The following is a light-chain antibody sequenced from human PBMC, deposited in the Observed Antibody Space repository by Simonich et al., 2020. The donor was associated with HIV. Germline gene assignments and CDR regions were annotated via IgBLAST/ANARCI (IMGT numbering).Light chain of an antibody. Sequence: DIVIMQAPDSLAVSLGERATIYRKSSQWVLNRSNTQNYLAWYQQKPEQPPQLLIYWASTRESGVPDRVSSSWSGTDFTLTISSLQAEDVAIYYCHQYYSSPYIFGQGTKLEIK. CDR1: QWVLNRSNTQNY. CDR2: WAS. V-gene: IGKV4-1*01. CDR3: HQYYSSPYI. J-gene: IGKJ2*01.